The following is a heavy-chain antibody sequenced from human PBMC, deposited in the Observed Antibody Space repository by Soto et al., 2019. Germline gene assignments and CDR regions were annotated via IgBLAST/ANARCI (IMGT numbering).Heavy chain of an antibody. CDR1: GYTFTSYG. CDR3: ARGNYDSSGYLRGAFDI. D-gene: IGHD3-22*01. J-gene: IGHJ3*02. V-gene: IGHV1-18*01. CDR2: ISAYNGNT. Sequence: GASVKVSCKASGYTFTSYGISWVRQAPGQGLEWMGWISAYNGNTNYAQKLQGRVTMTTDTSTSTAYMELRSLRSDDTAVYYCARGNYDSSGYLRGAFDIWGQGTMVTVSS.